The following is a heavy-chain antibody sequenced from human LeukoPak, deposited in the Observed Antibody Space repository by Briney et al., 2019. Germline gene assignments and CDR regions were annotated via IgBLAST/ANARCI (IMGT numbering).Heavy chain of an antibody. J-gene: IGHJ4*02. D-gene: IGHD4-17*01. V-gene: IGHV1-24*01. CDR2: FDPEDGET. Sequence: ASVKVSCKVSGYTLTELSMHWVRQAPGKGLEWMGGFDPEDGETIYAQKFQGRVTMTEDTSTDTAYMELSSLRPEDTAVYYCATAITPDYGDKRWTFDYWGQGTLVTVSS. CDR3: ATAITPDYGDKRWTFDY. CDR1: GYTLTELS.